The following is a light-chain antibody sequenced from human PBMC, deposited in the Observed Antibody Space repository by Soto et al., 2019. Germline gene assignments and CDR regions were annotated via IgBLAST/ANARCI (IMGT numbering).Light chain of an antibody. V-gene: IGKV1-17*01. J-gene: IGKJ2*01. Sequence: DIQMTPSPSSLSASVGDRDTITCRASQGIRSDLGWFQQKPGKAPKRLIYTASSLKSGVPSRFSGSGSGTASSLSISSLQPEDSATNNSLQHNTYPYTVGQGTKLAIK. CDR3: LQHNTYPYT. CDR1: QGIRSD. CDR2: TAS.